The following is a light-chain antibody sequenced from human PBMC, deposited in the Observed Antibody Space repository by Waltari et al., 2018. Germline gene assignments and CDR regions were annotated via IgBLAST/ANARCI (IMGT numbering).Light chain of an antibody. V-gene: IGKV1-8*01. CDR2: AAS. Sequence: AIRITQSPSSLSASTGDRVTITCRASQGISSYLAWYQQKPGKAPKLLIYAASTLQSGVPSRFSGSGSGTDFTLTISCLQPEDIATYYCQQFDNLVYTFGQGTKLEIK. J-gene: IGKJ2*01. CDR1: QGISSY. CDR3: QQFDNLVYT.